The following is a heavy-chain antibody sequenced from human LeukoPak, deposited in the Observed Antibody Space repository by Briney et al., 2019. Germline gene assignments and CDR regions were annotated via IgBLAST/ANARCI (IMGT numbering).Heavy chain of an antibody. D-gene: IGHD3-3*01. CDR1: GGPFRHYY. J-gene: IGHJ4*02. V-gene: IGHV4-34*01. Sequence: SETLSLTYAVYGGPFRHYYWTWIGQPPGKGLDWIGEINESGSTNDDRSLKSRVTISVDTSKTHFSLKLSSVTAADTAVYYCARGVAYYDFWSGYYTSHHSGIFDYWGQGTLVTVSS. CDR2: INESGST. CDR3: ARGVAYYDFWSGYYTSHHSGIFDY.